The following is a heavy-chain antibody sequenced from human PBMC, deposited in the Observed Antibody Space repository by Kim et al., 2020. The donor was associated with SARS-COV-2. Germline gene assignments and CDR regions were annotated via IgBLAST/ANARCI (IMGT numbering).Heavy chain of an antibody. CDR2: ISGSGDST. CDR3: AKDPSCGDSTCYSNFDY. V-gene: IGHV3-23*01. Sequence: GGSLRLSCAASEFTFSSHAMSWVRQAPGKGLEWVSIISGSGDSTFYADSVKGRFTTSRDNSKNTLYLQMDSLRAEDTAVYYCAKDPSCGDSTCYSNFDYWGQGTLVTVSS. CDR1: EFTFSSHA. D-gene: IGHD2-15*01. J-gene: IGHJ4*02.